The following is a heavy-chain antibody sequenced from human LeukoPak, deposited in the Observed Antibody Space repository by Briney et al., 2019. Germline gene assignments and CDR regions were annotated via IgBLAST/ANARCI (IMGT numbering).Heavy chain of an antibody. CDR3: ARATYSSGWGTSDY. J-gene: IGHJ4*02. Sequence: RSSETLSLTCTVSGGSISSYYWSWIRKPPGKGLEWIGYIYYSGSTNYSPSLQSRVTISVDTSKNQFSLKLSSVTAADTAVYYCARATYSSGWGTSDYWGQGTLVTVSS. V-gene: IGHV4-59*01. CDR2: IYYSGST. D-gene: IGHD6-19*01. CDR1: GGSISSYY.